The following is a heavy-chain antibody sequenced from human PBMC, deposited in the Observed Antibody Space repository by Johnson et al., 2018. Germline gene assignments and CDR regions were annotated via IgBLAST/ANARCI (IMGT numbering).Heavy chain of an antibody. CDR3: ARDSDIGATIFYVYDMDV. J-gene: IGHJ6*03. D-gene: IGHD5-12*01. CDR2: SNAGNGHT. CDR1: GYTFTSYP. V-gene: IGHV1-3*01. Sequence: QVQLVQSGAEVKKPGASVKVSCKASGYTFTSYPMHWVRQAPGQRLEWMGWSNAGNGHTKYSQKFQGRVTITRDTSGGTAYMELGGLPFEDTAVYYCARDSDIGATIFYVYDMDVWGKGTMVTVSS.